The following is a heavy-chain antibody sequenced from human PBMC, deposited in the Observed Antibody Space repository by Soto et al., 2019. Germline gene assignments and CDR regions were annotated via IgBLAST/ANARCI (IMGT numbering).Heavy chain of an antibody. CDR2: IFYTGST. CDR1: GGSISTSSNL. J-gene: IGHJ4*02. V-gene: IGHV4-4*02. CDR3: ASLGTTITCFDS. D-gene: IGHD5-12*01. Sequence: SGTLSLTCAASGGSISTSSNLWTWVRQSHGKGLEWIEDIFYTGSTNFNPSLRGRVSISVDKSENQFSLKLTSVTAADTAVYFCASLGTTITCFDSCGQGTLFTVSS.